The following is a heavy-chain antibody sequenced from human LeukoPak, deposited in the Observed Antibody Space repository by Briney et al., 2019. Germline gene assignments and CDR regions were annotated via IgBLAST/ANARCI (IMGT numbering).Heavy chain of an antibody. D-gene: IGHD6-6*01. CDR1: GYTFTSYG. CDR2: IIPIFGTA. V-gene: IGHV1-69*13. CDR3: ARASLKYSSSSNFDY. J-gene: IGHJ4*02. Sequence: SVKVSCKASGYTFTSYGISWVRQAPGQGLEWMGGIIPIFGTANYAQKFQGRVTITADESTSTAYMELSSLRSEDTAVYYCARASLKYSSSSNFDYWGQGTLVTVSS.